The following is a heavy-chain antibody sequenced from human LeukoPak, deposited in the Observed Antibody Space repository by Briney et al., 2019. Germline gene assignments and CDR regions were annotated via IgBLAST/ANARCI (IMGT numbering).Heavy chain of an antibody. J-gene: IGHJ5*02. CDR2: INHSGST. V-gene: IGHV4-34*01. CDR1: GGSFSGYY. CDR3: ARHHYVLLWFGELLGPSWFDP. D-gene: IGHD3-10*01. Sequence: SETLSLTCAVYGGSFSGYYWSWIRQPPGKGLEWIGEINHSGSTNYNPSLKSRVTISVDTSKNQFSLKLSSVTAADTAVYYCARHHYVLLWFGELLGPSWFDPWGQGTLVTVSS.